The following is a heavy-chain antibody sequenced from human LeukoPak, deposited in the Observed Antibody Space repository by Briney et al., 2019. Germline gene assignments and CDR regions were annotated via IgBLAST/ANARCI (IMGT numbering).Heavy chain of an antibody. CDR2: ISYDGGNT. J-gene: IGHJ4*02. D-gene: IGHD2-15*01. CDR1: GFTFSSYA. V-gene: IGHV3-30-3*01. CDR3: AQDLIGIDCSGGSCYAPLDY. Sequence: GGSLRLSCAASGFTFSSYAMHWVRQAPGKGLEWVAVISYDGGNTYYADSVKGRFTSSRDNSKNTLYLLVNSLRAEDTAVYYCAQDLIGIDCSGGSCYAPLDYWGQGTLVTVSS.